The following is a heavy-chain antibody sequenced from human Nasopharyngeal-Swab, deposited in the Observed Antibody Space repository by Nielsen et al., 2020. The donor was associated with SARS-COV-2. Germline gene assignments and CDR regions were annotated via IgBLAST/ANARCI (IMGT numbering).Heavy chain of an antibody. D-gene: IGHD3-10*01. CDR3: ARVLLRALGKFGEGYAFDI. J-gene: IGHJ3*02. CDR1: GFTFSDYY. Sequence: GESLKISCAASGFTFSDYYMSWIRHIPGKGLEWVSSISSSSTYIYYADSVKGRFTISRDNAKNSLYLQMNSLRVEDTAVYYCARVLLRALGKFGEGYAFDIWGQGTMVTVSS. CDR2: ISSSSTYI. V-gene: IGHV3-11*06.